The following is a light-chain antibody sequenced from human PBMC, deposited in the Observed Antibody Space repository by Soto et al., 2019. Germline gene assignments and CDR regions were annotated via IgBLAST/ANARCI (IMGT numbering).Light chain of an antibody. CDR1: QSVSNY. CDR2: AAS. J-gene: IGKJ5*01. V-gene: IGKV3-11*01. Sequence: EIELPQAEATLCLSPGERVTLSCRGSQSVSNYLAWYQQQPGQAPRRLASAASHRATGSPARCSGSESGTDFSLTISSLEPEDFGVFYCQQRFGWPKITLSQGTRLEIK. CDR3: QQRFGWPKIT.